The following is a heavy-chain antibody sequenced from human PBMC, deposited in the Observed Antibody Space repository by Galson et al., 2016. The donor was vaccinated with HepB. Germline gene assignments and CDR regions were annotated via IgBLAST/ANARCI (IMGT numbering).Heavy chain of an antibody. Sequence: SLRLPCAASGFTFSNYALRWVRQAPGTGLEWVSAISGRRGSTYYADSVQGRFTLTRDNSKTTRFPQLNTLRADDTAAYYCGLGQDEMPTIFDFWGQGALVTVSS. CDR3: GLGQDEMPTIFDF. CDR2: ISGRRGST. CDR1: GFTFSNYA. D-gene: IGHD3-3*01. V-gene: IGHV3-23*01. J-gene: IGHJ4*02.